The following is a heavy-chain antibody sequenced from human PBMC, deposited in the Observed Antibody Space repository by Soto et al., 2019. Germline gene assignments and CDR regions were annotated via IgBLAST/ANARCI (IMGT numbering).Heavy chain of an antibody. CDR3: ARDYARADNHGMDV. CDR2: IDSYTGNT. Sequence: QAQLVQSGSEVKRSGASVKVSCKASGYTLLSYSITWVRQAPGQGLEWIGWIDSYTGNTNYEQKFQGRVTMTTDSPTSTAYMELRGLRSDDSAIYYCARDYARADNHGMDVWGQGTTVIVS. D-gene: IGHD4-17*01. J-gene: IGHJ6*02. V-gene: IGHV1-18*04. CDR1: GYTLLSYS.